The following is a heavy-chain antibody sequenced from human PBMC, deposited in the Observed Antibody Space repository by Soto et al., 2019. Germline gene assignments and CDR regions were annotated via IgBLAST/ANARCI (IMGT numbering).Heavy chain of an antibody. CDR3: TTHARYSYNDY. D-gene: IGHD3-22*01. J-gene: IGHJ4*02. CDR2: INPDSGDT. CDR1: GYTFTRYY. Sequence: GASVKVSCKASGYTFTRYYMNWVRQAPGQGLEWMGWINPDSGDTDYAQKFQGRVTMTRDASISTAYLEVNSLRSDDTAMYYCTTHARYSYNDYWGQGTLVTVSS. V-gene: IGHV1-2*02.